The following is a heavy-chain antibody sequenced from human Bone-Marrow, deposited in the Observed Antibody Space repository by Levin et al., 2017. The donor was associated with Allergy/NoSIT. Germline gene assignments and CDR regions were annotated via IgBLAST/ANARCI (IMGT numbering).Heavy chain of an antibody. Sequence: ASVKVSCKASGYTFSDYYIHWVRQAPGQGLEWMAWINPNNAGTDSAQRFQGRITMTRDTSISTAYMELSSLRSDDTAIYYCTRGGPTSISVVRTVLFAYWGQGTLVTVSS. J-gene: IGHJ4*02. CDR3: TRGGPTSISVVRTVLFAY. V-gene: IGHV1-2*02. D-gene: IGHD3-10*01. CDR1: GYTFSDYY. CDR2: INPNNAGT.